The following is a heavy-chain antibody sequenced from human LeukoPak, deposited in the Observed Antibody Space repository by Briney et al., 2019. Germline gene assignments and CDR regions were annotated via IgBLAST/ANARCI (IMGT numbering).Heavy chain of an antibody. V-gene: IGHV4-34*01. CDR1: GGSFSGYY. Sequence: SETLSLTCAVYGGSFSGYYWSWIRQPPGKGLEWIWEINHSGSTNYNPSLKSRVTISVDTSKNQFSLKLSSVTAADTAVYYCARGADCSSTSCYLSWGQGTLVTVSS. J-gene: IGHJ4*02. CDR2: INHSGST. CDR3: ARGADCSSTSCYLS. D-gene: IGHD2-2*01.